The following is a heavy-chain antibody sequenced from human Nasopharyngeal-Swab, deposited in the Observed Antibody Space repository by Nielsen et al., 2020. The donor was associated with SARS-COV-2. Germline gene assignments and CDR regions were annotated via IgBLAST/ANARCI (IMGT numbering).Heavy chain of an antibody. J-gene: IGHJ4*02. Sequence: WVRQAPGQGLEWMGGIIPIFGTANYAQKFQGRVTITADESTSTAYMKLSSLRSEDTAVYYCARDPLGTNYFDYWGQGTLVTVSS. CDR3: ARDPLGTNYFDY. V-gene: IGHV1-69*01. CDR2: IIPIFGTA. D-gene: IGHD3/OR15-3a*01.